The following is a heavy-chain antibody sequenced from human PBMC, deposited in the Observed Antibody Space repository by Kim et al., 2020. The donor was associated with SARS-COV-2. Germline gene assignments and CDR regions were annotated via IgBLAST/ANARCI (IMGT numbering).Heavy chain of an antibody. CDR1: GFTFGSYA. D-gene: IGHD6-6*01. V-gene: IGHV3-23*01. Sequence: GGSLRLSCAASGFTFGSYAMSWVRQAPGKGLQWVSAISGSGGSTYYADSVKGRFTISRDNSKNTLYLQMNSLRAEDTAVYYCAKERSVSLTLFDHWGQGTLVTVSS. J-gene: IGHJ4*02. CDR3: AKERSVSLTLFDH. CDR2: ISGSGGST.